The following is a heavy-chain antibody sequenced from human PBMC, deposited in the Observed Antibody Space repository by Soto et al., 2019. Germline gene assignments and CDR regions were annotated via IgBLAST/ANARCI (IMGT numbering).Heavy chain of an antibody. CDR1: GGTLDSYA. J-gene: IGHJ6*02. V-gene: IGHV1-69*01. CDR3: ARGHSRSSVIHDYYSLDV. CDR2: IIPILTTT. Sequence: QVLLVQSGTEVKKPGSSVKVSCTASGGTLDSYAISWVRQAPGQGLEWLGGIIPILTTTKYAQKFQGRVTITADESTNTAYMELRSLRSDDTARYYCARGHSRSSVIHDYYSLDVWGQGTTVTVSS. D-gene: IGHD5-12*01.